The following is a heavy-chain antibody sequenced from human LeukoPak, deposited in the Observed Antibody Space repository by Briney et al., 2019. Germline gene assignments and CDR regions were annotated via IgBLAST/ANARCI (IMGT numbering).Heavy chain of an antibody. D-gene: IGHD2-21*01. V-gene: IGHV3-23*01. Sequence: AISCGGETTYYADSVKGRFTISRENSKNTLYLQINSLRAEDTAVYYCTKEGPVNAIGNLWGQGTLVTVSS. J-gene: IGHJ5*02. CDR3: TKEGPVNAIGNL. CDR2: ISCGGETT.